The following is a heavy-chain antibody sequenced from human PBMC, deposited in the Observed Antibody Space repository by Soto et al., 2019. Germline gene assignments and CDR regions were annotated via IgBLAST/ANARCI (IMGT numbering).Heavy chain of an antibody. D-gene: IGHD3-16*02. CDR3: ARHGSF. V-gene: IGHV4-39*01. J-gene: IGHJ4*02. Sequence: QLQLQESGPGLVKPSETLSLTCTVSNGSISTASYNWGWIRQSPGKGLEWIGTIFYTGTTSYNPSLKSRVTITVDTSTHQFSLKLASVTAADTAVYYCARHGSFWGQGILVVVSS. CDR1: NGSISTASYN. CDR2: IFYTGTT.